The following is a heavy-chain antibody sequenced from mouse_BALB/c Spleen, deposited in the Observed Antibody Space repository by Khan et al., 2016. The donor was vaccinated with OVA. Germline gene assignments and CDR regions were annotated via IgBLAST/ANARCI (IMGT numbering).Heavy chain of an antibody. J-gene: IGHJ2*01. V-gene: IGHV3-2*02. CDR2: LSYSGST. CDR3: ARTARIKY. D-gene: IGHD1-2*01. CDR1: GYSITSGYG. Sequence: EVQLQESGPGLVKPSQSLSLTCTVTGYSITSGYGWNWIRQFPGNKLEWIGYLSYSGSTNYNPSLKSRISITRDTSKNQCFLQLNSVTTEDTAAYYCARTARIKYWGQGTTRTVSS.